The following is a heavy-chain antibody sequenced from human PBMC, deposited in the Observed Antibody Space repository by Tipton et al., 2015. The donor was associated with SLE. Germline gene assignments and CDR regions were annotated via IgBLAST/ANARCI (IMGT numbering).Heavy chain of an antibody. CDR1: GFTVSSNY. CDR3: ARLVAVAGYYFDY. Sequence: SLRLSCAASGFTVSSNYMSWVRQAPGKGLEWVSVIYSGGSTYYADSVKGRFTISRDNAKNSLYLQMNSLRAEDTAVYCCARLVAVAGYYFDYWGQGPLVTVSS. J-gene: IGHJ4*02. D-gene: IGHD6-19*01. CDR2: IYSGGST. V-gene: IGHV3-53*01.